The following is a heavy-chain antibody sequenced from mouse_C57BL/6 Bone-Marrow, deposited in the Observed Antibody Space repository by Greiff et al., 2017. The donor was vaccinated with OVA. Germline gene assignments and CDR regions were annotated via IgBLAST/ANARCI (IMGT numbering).Heavy chain of an antibody. CDR3: TGLYDYDGAWFAY. CDR1: GYTFTDYE. J-gene: IGHJ3*01. Sequence: QVQLQQSGAELVRPGASVTLSCKASGYTFTDYEMHWVKQTPVHGLEWIGAIDPETGGTAYNQKFKGKAILTADKSSSTAYMELRSLTSEDSAVYDCTGLYDYDGAWFAYWGQGTLVTVSA. D-gene: IGHD2-4*01. CDR2: IDPETGGT. V-gene: IGHV1-15*01.